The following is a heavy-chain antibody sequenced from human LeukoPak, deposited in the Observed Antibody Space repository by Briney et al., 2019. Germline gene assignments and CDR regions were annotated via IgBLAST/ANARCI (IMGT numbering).Heavy chain of an antibody. CDR3: ARDPPYYYDSSGYQDY. J-gene: IGHJ4*02. CDR2: INPNSGGT. D-gene: IGHD3-22*01. V-gene: IGHV1-2*02. Sequence: ASVKVSCKASGYTFTGYYMHWVRQAPGQGLEWMGWINPNSGGTNYALKFQGRVTMTRDTSISTAYMELSRLRSDDTAVYYCARDPPYYYDSSGYQDYWGQGTLVTVSS. CDR1: GYTFTGYY.